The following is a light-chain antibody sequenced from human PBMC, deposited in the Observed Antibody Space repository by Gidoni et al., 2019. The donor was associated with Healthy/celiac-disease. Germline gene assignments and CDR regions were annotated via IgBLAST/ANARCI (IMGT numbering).Light chain of an antibody. CDR1: SSNIGSNT. CDR3: AAWDDSLNGWV. V-gene: IGLV1-44*01. CDR2: SNN. J-gene: IGLJ3*02. Sequence: QSVLTQPPSAYGTPGQRVTISCSGSSSNIGSNTVNWYQQLPGPAPKLLIYSNNQRPSGVPDRFSGSKSGTSASLAISGLQSEDEADYYCAAWDDSLNGWVFGGGTKLTVL.